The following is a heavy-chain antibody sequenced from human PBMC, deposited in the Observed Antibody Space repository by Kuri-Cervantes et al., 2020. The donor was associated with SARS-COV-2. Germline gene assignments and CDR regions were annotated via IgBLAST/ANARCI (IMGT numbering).Heavy chain of an antibody. CDR2: ISGSGGST. CDR3: ARSSDTAMERELDY. Sequence: GESLKISCAASGFTFSSYAMSWVRQAPGKGLEWVSAISGSGGSTYYADSVKGRFTISRDNSKNTLYLQMNSLRAEDTAVYYCARSSDTAMERELDYWGQGTLVTVSS. V-gene: IGHV3-23*01. J-gene: IGHJ4*02. D-gene: IGHD5-18*01. CDR1: GFTFSSYA.